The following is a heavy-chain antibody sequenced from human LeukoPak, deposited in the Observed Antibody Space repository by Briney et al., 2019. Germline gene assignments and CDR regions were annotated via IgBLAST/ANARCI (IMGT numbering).Heavy chain of an antibody. V-gene: IGHV3-9*01. CDR3: AKASWYKNYFDY. J-gene: IGHJ4*02. D-gene: IGHD6-13*01. CDR2: ISWNSGSI. Sequence: GGSLRLSCAASGFTFDDYAMHWVRQAPGKGLEGVSGISWNSGSIGYADSVKGRFTISRDNAKNSLYLQMNSLRAEDTALYYCAKASWYKNYFDYWGQGTLVTVSS. CDR1: GFTFDDYA.